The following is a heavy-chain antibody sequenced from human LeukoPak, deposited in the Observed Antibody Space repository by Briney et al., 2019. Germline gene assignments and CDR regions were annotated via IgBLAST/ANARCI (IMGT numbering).Heavy chain of an antibody. CDR1: GYTFTGYY. CDR2: INPNSGGT. V-gene: IGHV1-2*02. CDR3: ARGAAAGAKSNYYYGMDV. D-gene: IGHD6-13*01. Sequence: ASVKVSCKASGYTFTGYYMHWVRQAPGQGLEWMGWINPNSGGTNYAQKFQGRVTMTRDTSTSTVYMELSSLRSEDTAVYYCARGAAAGAKSNYYYGMDVWGQGTTVTVSS. J-gene: IGHJ6*02.